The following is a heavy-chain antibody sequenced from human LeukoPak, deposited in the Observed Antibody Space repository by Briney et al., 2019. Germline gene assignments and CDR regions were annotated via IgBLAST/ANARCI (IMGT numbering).Heavy chain of an antibody. D-gene: IGHD3-10*01. CDR1: GGSFSGYY. CDR2: INHSGST. V-gene: IGHV4-34*01. Sequence: SETLSLTCAVYGGSFSGYYWSWIRQPPGKGLEWIGEINHSGSTNYNPSLKSRVTISVDTSKNQFSLKLSSVTAADTAVYYCASIPHYSHYGSGSYLPWGQGTMVTVSS. CDR3: ASIPHYSHYGSGSYLP. J-gene: IGHJ3*01.